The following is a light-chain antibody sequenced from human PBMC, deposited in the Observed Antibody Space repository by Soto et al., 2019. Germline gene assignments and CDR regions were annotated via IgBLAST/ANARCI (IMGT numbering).Light chain of an antibody. CDR3: CSHAGSSVL. CDR2: DVS. CDR1: SSDVGANNY. V-gene: IGLV2-11*01. Sequence: QSALTQPRSVSGSPGQSVTISCTGTSSDVGANNYVSWYQQHPGKAPKLMIYDVSKRPSGVPDRLSGSKSGNTASLTISGIQAEDEAVYYCCSHAGSSVLFGGGTKLTVL. J-gene: IGLJ2*01.